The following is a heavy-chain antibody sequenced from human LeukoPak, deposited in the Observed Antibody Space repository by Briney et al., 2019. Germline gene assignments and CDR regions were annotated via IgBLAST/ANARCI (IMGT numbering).Heavy chain of an antibody. CDR2: IYYSGST. V-gene: IGHV4-59*01. CDR3: ARAAGPYYYYYMDV. D-gene: IGHD6-19*01. Sequence: SETLSLTCSVSGGSISGYYWSWIRQPPGKGLEWIGYIYYSGSTNYNPSLKSRVTISVDTSKNQFSLKLSSVTAADTAVYYCARAAGPYYYYYMDVWGKGTTVTVSS. J-gene: IGHJ6*03. CDR1: GGSISGYY.